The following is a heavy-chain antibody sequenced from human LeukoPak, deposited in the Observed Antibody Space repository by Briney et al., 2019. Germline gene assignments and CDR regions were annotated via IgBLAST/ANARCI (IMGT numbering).Heavy chain of an antibody. Sequence: SETLSLTCTVSGGSISRSSYYWGWIRQPPGKGLEWIGSIYYSGSTYYNPSLKSRVTISVDTSKNQFSLKLSSVTAADTAVSYCARHHRYYYDSSGYHSYWGQGTLVTVSS. CDR2: IYYSGST. V-gene: IGHV4-39*01. CDR1: GGSISRSSYY. J-gene: IGHJ4*02. D-gene: IGHD3-22*01. CDR3: ARHHRYYYDSSGYHSY.